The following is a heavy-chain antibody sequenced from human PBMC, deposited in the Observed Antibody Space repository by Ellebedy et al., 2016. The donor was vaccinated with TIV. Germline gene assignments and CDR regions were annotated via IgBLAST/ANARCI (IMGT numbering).Heavy chain of an antibody. D-gene: IGHD3-10*01. Sequence: PGGSLRLSCAASGFTFSSYWMSWVRQAPGKGLEWVANIKQDGSEKYYVDSVKGRFTISRDNAKNSLYLQMNSLRAEDTAVYYCARDHYYGSGSYYRNWGQGTLVTVSS. V-gene: IGHV3-7*03. CDR1: GFTFSSYW. CDR2: IKQDGSEK. CDR3: ARDHYYGSGSYYRN. J-gene: IGHJ4*02.